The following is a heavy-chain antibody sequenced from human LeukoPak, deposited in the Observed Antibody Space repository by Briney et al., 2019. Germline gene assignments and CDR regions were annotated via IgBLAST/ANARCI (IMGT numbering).Heavy chain of an antibody. J-gene: IGHJ4*02. D-gene: IGHD2/OR15-2a*01. CDR2: INHSGST. CDR1: GGSFSGYY. CDR3: AGHHPRNTVDF. Sequence: SETLSLTCAVYGGSFSGYYWSWIRQPPGKGPEWIGEINHSGSTNYNPSLKSRVTISLDTSKNQFSLKLSSVTAADTAVYYCAGHHPRNTVDFWGQGTLVTVSS. V-gene: IGHV4-34*01.